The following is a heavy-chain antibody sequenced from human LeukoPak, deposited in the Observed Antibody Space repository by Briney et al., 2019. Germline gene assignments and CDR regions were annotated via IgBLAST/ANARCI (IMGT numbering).Heavy chain of an antibody. CDR3: ARKINYGSGNY. J-gene: IGHJ4*02. D-gene: IGHD3-10*01. CDR1: GFIFSSYG. CDR2: IRYDGRNK. V-gene: IGHV3-30*02. Sequence: GGSLRLSCAASGFIFSSYGMHWVRQAPGKGLEWVAFIRYDGRNKYYADSVKGRFTISRDNSKNTLYLQMNSLRAEDTAVYYCARKINYGSGNYWGQGTLVTVSS.